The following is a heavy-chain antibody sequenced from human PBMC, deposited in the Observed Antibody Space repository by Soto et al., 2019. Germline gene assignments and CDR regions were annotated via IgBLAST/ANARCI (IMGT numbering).Heavy chain of an antibody. Sequence: GGSLRLSCAASGFTFSSYGMHWVRQAPGKGLEWVAVISYDGSNKYYADSVKGRFTISRDNSKNTLYLQMNSLRAEDTAVYYCAKDQPEDRLYYGMDVWGQGTTVTVSS. J-gene: IGHJ6*02. V-gene: IGHV3-30*18. CDR1: GFTFSSYG. CDR3: AKDQPEDRLYYGMDV. CDR2: ISYDGSNK.